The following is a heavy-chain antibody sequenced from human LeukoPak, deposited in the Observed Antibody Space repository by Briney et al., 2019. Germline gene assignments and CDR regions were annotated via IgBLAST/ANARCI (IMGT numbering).Heavy chain of an antibody. CDR1: GFTFSRYW. V-gene: IGHV3-7*01. CDR2: MNQDGSEI. CDR3: ARDFGVIRRS. J-gene: IGHJ5*02. Sequence: GGSLRLSCAASGFTFSRYWMSWVRQAPGKGLEWVANMNQDGSEIYHVASVKDRFTISRDNAKNSLYLQMNSLRPEDTAVYYCARDFGVIRRSWGQGTLVSVSS. D-gene: IGHD3-3*01.